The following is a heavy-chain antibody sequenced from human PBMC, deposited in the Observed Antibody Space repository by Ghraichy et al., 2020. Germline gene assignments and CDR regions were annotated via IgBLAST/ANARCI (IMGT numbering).Heavy chain of an antibody. D-gene: IGHD5-18*01. CDR1: GFTFSSYG. J-gene: IGHJ4*02. V-gene: IGHV3-23*01. Sequence: GGSLRLSCAASGFTFSSYGMSWVRQAPGKGLEWVSAITDSGSSTYYADSVKGRFTVSRDNSKNTLYLQMNSLRSEDTALYYCAKDSRSYDTVMSFYWGQGTLVTVST. CDR2: ITDSGSST. CDR3: AKDSRSYDTVMSFY.